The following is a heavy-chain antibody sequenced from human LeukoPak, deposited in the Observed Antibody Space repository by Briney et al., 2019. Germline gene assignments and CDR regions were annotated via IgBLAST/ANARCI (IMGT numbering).Heavy chain of an antibody. CDR2: FGPSGVNI. CDR3: ATLYGRDY. V-gene: IGHV3-48*03. J-gene: IGHJ4*02. CDR1: GLTFSSYE. Sequence: GGSLRLSCAASGLTFSSYEMNWVRQAPGKGLEWVSYFGPSGVNIYYADSVRSRFTLSRDNAKSSVYLQMNSLTAEDTAIYYCATLYGRDYWGQGTPVTVSS. D-gene: IGHD4-17*01.